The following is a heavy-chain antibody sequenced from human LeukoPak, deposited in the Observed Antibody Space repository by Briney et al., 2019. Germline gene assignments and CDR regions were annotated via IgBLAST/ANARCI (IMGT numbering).Heavy chain of an antibody. Sequence: SETLSLTCAVYGGSFSGYYWSWIRQPPGKGLEWIGEINHSGSTNYNPSLKSRVTISVDTSKNQFSLKLSSVTAADTAVYYCARVRKYYYYYYMDVWGKGTTVTVSS. V-gene: IGHV4-34*01. CDR3: ARVRKYYYYYYMDV. CDR1: GGSFSGYY. CDR2: INHSGST. J-gene: IGHJ6*03.